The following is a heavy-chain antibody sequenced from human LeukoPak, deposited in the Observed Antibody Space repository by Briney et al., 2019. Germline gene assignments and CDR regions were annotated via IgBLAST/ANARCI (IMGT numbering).Heavy chain of an antibody. CDR2: IGTAGDT. Sequence: GGSLRLSYAASGFTFSSYDMHWVRQATGKVLEWVSAIGTAGDTYYPGSVKGRFTISRENAKNSLYLQMNSLRAGDTAVYYCARGGRWLQLEYFDYWGQGTLVTVSS. V-gene: IGHV3-13*01. CDR1: GFTFSSYD. CDR3: ARGGRWLQLEYFDY. D-gene: IGHD5-24*01. J-gene: IGHJ4*02.